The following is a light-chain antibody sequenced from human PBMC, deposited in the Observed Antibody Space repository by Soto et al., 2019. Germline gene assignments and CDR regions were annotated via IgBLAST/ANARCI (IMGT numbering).Light chain of an antibody. CDR1: NSDIGGYNS. CDR3: TSYAGTFTWV. J-gene: IGLJ1*01. CDR2: GVT. Sequence: QSVLTQPASVSGSPGQSITISCTGSNSDIGGYNSVSWYQQHPGKAPKLLIFGVTNRPSGVSDRFSGSKSGNTASLTISALQAEDEADYYCTSYAGTFTWVFGTGTKVTVL. V-gene: IGLV2-14*01.